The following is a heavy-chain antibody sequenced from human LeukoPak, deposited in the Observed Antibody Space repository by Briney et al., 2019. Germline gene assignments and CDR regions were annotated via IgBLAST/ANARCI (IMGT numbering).Heavy chain of an antibody. D-gene: IGHD2-21*02. V-gene: IGHV3-33*08. J-gene: IGHJ4*02. Sequence: PGGALRLSCAASGFTFSSYSMNWVRQAPGKGLEWVALIWYDGSNKYYGKAVEGRFTISRDTFENTLYLQMNSLRADDTALYYCARDQDAKAVTGYPIGCWGQGTLVTVSS. CDR1: GFTFSSYS. CDR2: IWYDGSNK. CDR3: ARDQDAKAVTGYPIGC.